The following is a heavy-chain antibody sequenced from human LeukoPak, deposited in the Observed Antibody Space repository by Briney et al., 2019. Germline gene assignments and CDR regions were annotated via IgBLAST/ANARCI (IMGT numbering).Heavy chain of an antibody. CDR2: ISSSGSYI. CDR3: ARAYNSAFDY. Sequence: GGSLRLSCAASGFTFSRYTMNWVRQAPGKGLEWVSSISSSGSYIYYADSVKGRFTISRDNAKNSLYLQMNSLRAEDTAVFYCARAYNSAFDYWGQGTLVTVSS. J-gene: IGHJ4*02. CDR1: GFTFSRYT. D-gene: IGHD6-25*01. V-gene: IGHV3-21*01.